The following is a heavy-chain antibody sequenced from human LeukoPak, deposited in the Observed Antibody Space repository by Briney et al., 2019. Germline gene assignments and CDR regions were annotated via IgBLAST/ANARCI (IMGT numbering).Heavy chain of an antibody. J-gene: IGHJ4*02. D-gene: IGHD3-22*01. CDR1: GYTFTSYD. CDR2: ISAYNGNT. V-gene: IGHV1-18*01. CDR3: ARRDRTYYYDSSGYYGY. Sequence: ASVKVSCKASGYTFTSYDINWVRQATGQGLEWMGWISAYNGNTNYAQKLQGRVTMTTDTSTSTAYMELRSLRSDDTAVYYCARRDRTYYYDSSGYYGYWGQGTLVTVSS.